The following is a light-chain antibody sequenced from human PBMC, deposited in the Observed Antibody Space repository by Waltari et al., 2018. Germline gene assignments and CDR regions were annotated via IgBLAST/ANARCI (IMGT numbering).Light chain of an antibody. V-gene: IGLV1-47*01. CDR2: RNV. Sequence: QSVLTQPPSVSGTPGQRVPISCSGSSSNIGSDYVYCFQQLPGTPPKPLTSRNVERPYGVPDRFSGSKSGTAASLAISELRSEDEADYYCAEWDDSLSASLFGGGTKVTVL. CDR1: SSNIGSDY. J-gene: IGLJ2*01. CDR3: AEWDDSLSASL.